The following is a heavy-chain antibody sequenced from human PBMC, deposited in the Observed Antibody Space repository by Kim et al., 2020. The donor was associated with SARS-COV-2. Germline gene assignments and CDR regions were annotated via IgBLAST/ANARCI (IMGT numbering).Heavy chain of an antibody. D-gene: IGHD2-21*02. J-gene: IGHJ4*02. Sequence: ADSVKGRFTISRDNSKNTVFLQMNSLTAEDTAVYYCAKDGGDSVLYYFDYWGQGTLVTVSS. V-gene: IGHV3-23*01. CDR3: AKDGGDSVLYYFDY.